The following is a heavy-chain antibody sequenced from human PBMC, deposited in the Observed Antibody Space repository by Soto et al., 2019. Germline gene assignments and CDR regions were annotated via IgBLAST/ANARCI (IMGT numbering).Heavy chain of an antibody. CDR1: GFTFSSYA. V-gene: IGHV3-30-3*01. D-gene: IGHD5-18*01. Sequence: QVQLVESGGGLVQPGRSLRLSGAASGFTFSSYAMHWVRQAPGKGLEWVAVISYDGSNKYYADSVKGRFTISRDNSKNTLYLQMNSLRAEDTAVYYCARSQDTATLPWRDWGQGTLVTVSS. CDR3: ARSQDTATLPWRD. CDR2: ISYDGSNK. J-gene: IGHJ4*02.